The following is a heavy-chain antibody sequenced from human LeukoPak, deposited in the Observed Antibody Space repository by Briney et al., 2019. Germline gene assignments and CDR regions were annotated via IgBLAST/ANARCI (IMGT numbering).Heavy chain of an antibody. Sequence: EASVKVSCKASGHTFTGYYMHWVRQAPGQGLEWMGWINPNSGGTNYAQKFQGRVTMTRDTSISTAYMELSRLRSDDTAVYYCARRPPRGAAAGTRIDYWGQGTLVTVSS. CDR2: INPNSGGT. CDR3: ARRPPRGAAAGTRIDY. V-gene: IGHV1-2*02. J-gene: IGHJ4*02. D-gene: IGHD6-13*01. CDR1: GHTFTGYY.